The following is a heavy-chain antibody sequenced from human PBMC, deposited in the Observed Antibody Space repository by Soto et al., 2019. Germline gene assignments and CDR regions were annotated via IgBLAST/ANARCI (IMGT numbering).Heavy chain of an antibody. CDR3: ARWDWSVVQFDN. Sequence: ALLNVSWKGSGYTLSRYYMHWVRKAPGQGLEWMGIINPSGGSTSYAQKFQGRVTMTRDTSTSTVYMELSSLRSEDTAVYYCARWDWSVVQFDNWGQGTPLTVSS. V-gene: IGHV1-46*01. CDR1: GYTLSRYY. D-gene: IGHD3-9*01. J-gene: IGHJ4*02. CDR2: INPSGGST.